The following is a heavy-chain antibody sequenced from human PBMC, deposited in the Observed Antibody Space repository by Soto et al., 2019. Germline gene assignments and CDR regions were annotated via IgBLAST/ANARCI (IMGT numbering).Heavy chain of an antibody. CDR2: ISFYNGHT. V-gene: IGHV1-18*01. J-gene: IGHJ4*02. CDR1: GDTVTKYG. CDR3: ASATSIAVAGKET. D-gene: IGHD6-19*01. Sequence: QVQLVQSGGEVKKPGASVKVSCKASGDTVTKYGISWVRQAPGQGLEWLGWISFYNGHTNYALKFQDRITFTTDTSTSTASMELRSLTSDDTDVSYCASATSIAVAGKETWGQGTLVTVAS.